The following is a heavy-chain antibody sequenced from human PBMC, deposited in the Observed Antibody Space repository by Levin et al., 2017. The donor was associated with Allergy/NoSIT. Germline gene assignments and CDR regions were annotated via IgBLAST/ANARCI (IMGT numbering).Heavy chain of an antibody. CDR2: ISSSSSYI. CDR3: ARDDYDFWSGYYYGPLFDY. D-gene: IGHD3-3*01. Sequence: GGSLRLSCAASGFTFSSYSMNWVRQAPGKGLEWVSSISSSSSYIYYADSVKGRFTISRDNAKNSLYLQMNSLRAEDTAVYYCARDDYDFWSGYYYGPLFDYWGQGTLVTVSS. J-gene: IGHJ4*02. V-gene: IGHV3-21*01. CDR1: GFTFSSYS.